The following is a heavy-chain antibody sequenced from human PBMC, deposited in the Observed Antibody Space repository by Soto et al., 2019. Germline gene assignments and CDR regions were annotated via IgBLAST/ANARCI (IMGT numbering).Heavy chain of an antibody. D-gene: IGHD3-10*01. J-gene: IGHJ4*02. CDR1: GGSFSDYY. V-gene: IGHV4-34*01. CDR2: INHSGST. Sequence: SETLSLTCAVYGGSFSDYYWSWIRQAPGRGLEWIGEINHSGSTYYNTSLKSRVTISVGTSKNQFSLKLASVTAADTAVYYCARGVVRRVIIQYTSFFDYWGQGTPVTVSS. CDR3: ARGVVRRVIIQYTSFFDY.